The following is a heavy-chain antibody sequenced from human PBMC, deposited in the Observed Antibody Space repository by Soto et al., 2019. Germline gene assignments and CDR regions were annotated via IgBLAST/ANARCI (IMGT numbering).Heavy chain of an antibody. D-gene: IGHD2-2*01. CDR1: GGTFGSYA. Sequence: QVQLGQSGAEVKKPGSSVKVSCKASGGTFGSYAISWVRQAPGQGLEWMGGIIPIPGTANYAQKFQGRVTIATDESTSTADMELSSLRSEDTAVYYCARSQGSSTSLEIYYYYYYGMDVWGQGTTVTVSS. V-gene: IGHV1-69*01. CDR3: ARSQGSSTSLEIYYYYYYGMDV. CDR2: IIPIPGTA. J-gene: IGHJ6*02.